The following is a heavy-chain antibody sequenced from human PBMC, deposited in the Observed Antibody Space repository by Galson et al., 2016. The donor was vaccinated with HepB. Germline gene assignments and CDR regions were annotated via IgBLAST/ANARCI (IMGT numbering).Heavy chain of an antibody. CDR1: GYAFASYN. Sequence: SVKVSCKASGYAFASYNMHWVRQAPGQGLEWMGIIDPTGGSTTYAQKFQGRVTMIRDTSTRIVYMELSSLRSEDTAVYYCAREGDCGGGSCFGYWGQGTLVTVPS. V-gene: IGHV1-46*01. CDR2: IDPTGGST. D-gene: IGHD2-15*01. J-gene: IGHJ4*02. CDR3: AREGDCGGGSCFGY.